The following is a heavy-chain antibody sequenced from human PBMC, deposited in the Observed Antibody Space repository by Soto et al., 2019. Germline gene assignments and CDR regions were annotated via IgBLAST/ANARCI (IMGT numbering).Heavy chain of an antibody. V-gene: IGHV1-69*12. CDR2: IIRIFGTA. D-gene: IGHD3-22*01. CDR3: ASNYDSSGYYYRGLDY. Sequence: QVQLVQSGAEVKKPGSSVKVSCKASGGTFSSYAISWVRQAPGQGLEWMGGIIRIFGTADYAQKFQGRVTITADESTRTAYMELSSLRYEDTAVYYCASNYDSSGYYYRGLDYWGQGTLVTVCS. J-gene: IGHJ4*02. CDR1: GGTFSSYA.